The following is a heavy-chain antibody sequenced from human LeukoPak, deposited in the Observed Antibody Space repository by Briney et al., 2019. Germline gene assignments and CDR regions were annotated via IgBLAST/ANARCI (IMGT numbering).Heavy chain of an antibody. Sequence: HSGGSLRLSCAASGFTFSNYWMSWVRQAPGKGLEWVANMKQDGSEENYVDSVKGRFTISRDNAKNTLYLQVNSLRADDTAVYHCAKGRALEVVAAFNYWGQGTVVTVSS. CDR1: GFTFSNYW. D-gene: IGHD2-15*01. V-gene: IGHV3-7*03. J-gene: IGHJ4*02. CDR2: MKQDGSEE. CDR3: AKGRALEVVAAFNY.